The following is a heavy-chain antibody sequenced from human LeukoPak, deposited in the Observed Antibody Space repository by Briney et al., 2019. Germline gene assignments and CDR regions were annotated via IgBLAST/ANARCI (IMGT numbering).Heavy chain of an antibody. Sequence: SETLSLTCTVSGVSISRYFWSWIRQPAGKGLEWIGHIYTSGTTNYNPPLKSRVTISVDKSKNQFSLKLTSVTAADTAVYYCARIGDDYSFDKWGQGTMVTASS. D-gene: IGHD2-21*02. V-gene: IGHV4-4*07. CDR2: IYTSGTT. CDR1: GVSISRYF. J-gene: IGHJ3*02. CDR3: ARIGDDYSFDK.